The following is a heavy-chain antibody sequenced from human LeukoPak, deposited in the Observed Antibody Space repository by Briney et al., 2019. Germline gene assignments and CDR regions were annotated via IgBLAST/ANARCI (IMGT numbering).Heavy chain of an antibody. CDR2: IKQDGSEK. J-gene: IGHJ4*02. CDR3: ARDRDSSSWYDSSFSDY. Sequence: PGGSLRLSCAASGFTFSSYWMSWVRQAPGKGLEWVANIKQDGSEKYYVDSVKGRFTISRDNAKNSLYLQMNSLRAEDTAVYYCARDRDSSSWYDSSFSDYWGQGTLVTVSS. CDR1: GFTFSSYW. D-gene: IGHD6-13*01. V-gene: IGHV3-7*01.